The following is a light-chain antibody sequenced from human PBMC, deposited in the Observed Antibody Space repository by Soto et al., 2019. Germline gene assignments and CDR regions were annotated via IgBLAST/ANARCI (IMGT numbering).Light chain of an antibody. Sequence: EILMTQSPATLSVSPGERATLSCRASQSVSSNLAWYRQKRGQAPRLLLYGASTRATGIPARFSGGGSGTEFTLTISSLQSEDFAIYYCQHYNNWPLTFGGGTKVDIK. CDR3: QHYNNWPLT. V-gene: IGKV3-15*01. CDR1: QSVSSN. CDR2: GAS. J-gene: IGKJ4*01.